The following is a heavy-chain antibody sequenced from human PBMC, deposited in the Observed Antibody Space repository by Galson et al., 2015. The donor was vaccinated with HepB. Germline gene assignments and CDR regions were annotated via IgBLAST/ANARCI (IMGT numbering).Heavy chain of an antibody. Sequence: CAISGDSVSSNSDTWDWIRQSPSRGLEWLGRTYYRSKWYTDYALSVKSRITIKPDTSKNQFSLQLNSVTPEDTAVYYCARVVGASRWKYYGVDVWGQGTTVTVSS. CDR1: GDSVSSNSDT. D-gene: IGHD1-26*01. V-gene: IGHV6-1*01. CDR3: ARVVGASRWKYYGVDV. J-gene: IGHJ6*02. CDR2: TYYRSKWYT.